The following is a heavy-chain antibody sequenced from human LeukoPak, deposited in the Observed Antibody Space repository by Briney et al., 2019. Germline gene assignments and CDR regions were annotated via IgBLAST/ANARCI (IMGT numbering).Heavy chain of an antibody. CDR2: IYHSGST. CDR3: ARDPDYYDSSGYYQGAFDI. V-gene: IGHV4-38-2*02. J-gene: IGHJ3*02. CDR1: GYSISSGYY. D-gene: IGHD3-22*01. Sequence: PSETLSLTCAVSGYSISSGYYWGWIRQPPEKGLEWIGSIYHSGSTYYNPSLKSRVTISVDTSKNQFSLKLSSVTAADTAVYYCARDPDYYDSSGYYQGAFDIWGQGTMVTVSS.